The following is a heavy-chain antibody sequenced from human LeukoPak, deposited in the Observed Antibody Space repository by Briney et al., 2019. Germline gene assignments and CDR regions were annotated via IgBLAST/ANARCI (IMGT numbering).Heavy chain of an antibody. CDR2: SIPILDMA. J-gene: IGHJ3*02. CDR3: ARDGGAALSLDI. V-gene: IGHV1-69*04. D-gene: IGHD3-16*01. Sequence: SVKVTCKASGDTFSRNTISWVRQAPGQGLEWMGRSIPILDMANYAQKFQGRVTITADKSTSTAYMELSSLRSEDTAVYYCARDGGAALSLDIWGQGTMVTVSS. CDR1: GDTFSRNT.